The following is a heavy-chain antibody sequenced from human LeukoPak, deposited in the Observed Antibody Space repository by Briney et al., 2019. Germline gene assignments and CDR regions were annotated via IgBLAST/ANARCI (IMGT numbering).Heavy chain of an antibody. Sequence: SETLSLTCTVSGGSISSYLWSWIRQPAGKGLEWIGRIFPSGTTNYNPSLKSRVTMSVDTSKNQFSLKLSSVTAADTAVYFCARHPFSSPFDYWGQGTLVTVSS. J-gene: IGHJ4*02. V-gene: IGHV4-4*07. CDR2: IFPSGTT. CDR1: GGSISSYL. CDR3: ARHPFSSPFDY.